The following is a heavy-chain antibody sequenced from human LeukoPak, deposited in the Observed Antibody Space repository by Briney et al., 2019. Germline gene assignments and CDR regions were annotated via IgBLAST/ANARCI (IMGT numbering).Heavy chain of an antibody. CDR1: GFTFTSYA. D-gene: IGHD6-19*01. CDR2: LSGSCSST. CDR3: AKDSNGWYRRGSNYFDY. J-gene: IGHJ4*02. V-gene: IGHV3-23*01. Sequence: GGSLRLSCAASGFTFTSYAMNWVRQAPGKGLEWVSTLSGSCSSTYYVDSVKGRFTISRDNSKNTLYLQMNSLRAEDTAEYYCAKDSNGWYRRGSNYFDYWGQGTLVTVSS.